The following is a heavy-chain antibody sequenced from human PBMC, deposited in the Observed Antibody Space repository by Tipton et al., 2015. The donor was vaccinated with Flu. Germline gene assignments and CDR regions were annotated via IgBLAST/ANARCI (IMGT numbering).Heavy chain of an antibody. CDR3: ARDDITGVSPGPRSFHI. V-gene: IGHV4-4*07. CDR1: GGSINNFY. Sequence: TLSLTCSVSGGSINNFYWNWIRQPAGKGLEWIGRIYSTGSTNYNPSLKSRVTMSVDTSSNQFSLRMTSVTAADSALYYCARDDITGVSPGPRSFHIWGQGTMVTVSS. J-gene: IGHJ3*02. D-gene: IGHD1-20*01. CDR2: IYSTGST.